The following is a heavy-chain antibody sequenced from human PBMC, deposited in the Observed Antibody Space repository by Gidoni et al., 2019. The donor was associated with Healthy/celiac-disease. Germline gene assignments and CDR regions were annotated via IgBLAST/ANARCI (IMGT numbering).Heavy chain of an antibody. J-gene: IGHJ3*02. CDR1: GFTFSSYS. V-gene: IGHV3-21*01. CDR2: ISSSSSDI. CDR3: ARDLSSSWFMGAFDI. Sequence: EVQLLESGGGLVKPGGSLRLSCAAPGFTFSSYSMNWVRQAPGKGLEWVSSISSSSSDIYYADSVKGRFTISRDNAKNSLYLQMNSLRAEDTAVYYCARDLSSSWFMGAFDIWGQGTMVTVSS. D-gene: IGHD6-13*01.